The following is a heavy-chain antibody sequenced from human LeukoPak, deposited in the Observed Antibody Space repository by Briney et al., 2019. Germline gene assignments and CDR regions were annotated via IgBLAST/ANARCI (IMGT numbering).Heavy chain of an antibody. CDR3: AREGAEYYFDY. CDR1: GFTFSIYW. CDR2: IKQDGSEK. Sequence: GGSLRLSCAASGFTFSIYWMSWVRQAPGKGLEWVANIKQDGSEKYYVDSVKGRFTISRDNAKNSLYLQMNSLRAEDTAVYYCAREGAEYYFDYWGQGTLVTVSS. J-gene: IGHJ4*02. V-gene: IGHV3-7*01. D-gene: IGHD1-26*01.